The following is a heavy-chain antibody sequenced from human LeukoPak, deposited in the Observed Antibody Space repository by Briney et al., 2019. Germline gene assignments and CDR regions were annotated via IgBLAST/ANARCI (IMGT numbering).Heavy chain of an antibody. J-gene: IGHJ6*03. CDR3: ASRPLGDRYNWNKAPYYYYYYMDV. D-gene: IGHD1/OR15-1a*01. V-gene: IGHV1-2*02. CDR2: INPNSGGT. Sequence: SVKVSCKASGYTFTGYYMHWVRQAPGQGLEWMGWINPNSGGTNYAQKFQGRVTMTRDTSISTAYMELSRLRSDDTAVYYCASRPLGDRYNWNKAPYYYYYYMDVWGKGTTVTVSS. CDR1: GYTFTGYY.